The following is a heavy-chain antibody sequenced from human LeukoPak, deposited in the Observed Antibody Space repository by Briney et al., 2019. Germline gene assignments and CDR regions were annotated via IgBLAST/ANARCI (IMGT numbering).Heavy chain of an antibody. D-gene: IGHD6-19*01. CDR3: ARGSSDWYGIDY. V-gene: IGHV3-74*01. J-gene: IGHJ4*02. Sequence: GGSLRLSCAASGLTFSNYWMHWVRQVSGKGLVWVSGINSEGSFTSYADSVKGRFTISRDNAKNTLYLQMNSLRAEDTALYYCARGSSDWYGIDYWGQGILVPVSS. CDR2: INSEGSFT. CDR1: GLTFSNYW.